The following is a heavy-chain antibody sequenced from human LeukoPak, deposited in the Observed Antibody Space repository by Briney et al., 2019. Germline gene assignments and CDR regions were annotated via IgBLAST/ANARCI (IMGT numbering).Heavy chain of an antibody. D-gene: IGHD3-10*01. CDR3: ARDRASMVRGVINFDY. Sequence: GASVKVSCKASGYTFTSYAMNWVRQAPGQGLEWMGWINTNTGNPTYAQGFTGRFVFSLDTSVSTAYLQISSLKAEDTAVYCCARDRASMVRGVINFDYWGQGTLVTVSS. J-gene: IGHJ4*02. CDR1: GYTFTSYA. V-gene: IGHV7-4-1*02. CDR2: INTNTGNP.